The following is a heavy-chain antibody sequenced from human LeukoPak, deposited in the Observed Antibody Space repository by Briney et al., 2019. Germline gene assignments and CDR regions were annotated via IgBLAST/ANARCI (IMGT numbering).Heavy chain of an antibody. CDR1: GGSFSGYY. D-gene: IGHD3-3*02. CDR2: INHSGST. CDR3: ARGHFSDVRRMKKENWFDP. J-gene: IGHJ5*02. Sequence: SETLSLTCAVYGGSFSGYYWSWIRQPPGKGLEWIGEINHSGSTNYNPSLKSRVTVSVDTSKNQFSLKLSSVTAADTAVYYCARGHFSDVRRMKKENWFDPWGQGTLVTVSS. V-gene: IGHV4-34*01.